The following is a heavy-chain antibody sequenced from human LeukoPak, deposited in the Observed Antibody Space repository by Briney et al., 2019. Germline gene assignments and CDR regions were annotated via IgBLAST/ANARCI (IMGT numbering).Heavy chain of an antibody. J-gene: IGHJ4*02. D-gene: IGHD2-15*01. V-gene: IGHV3-74*01. CDR3: VRESCSGGSCYLFDC. CDR2: INSDGSTT. Sequence: PGGSLRLSCAASGFTFSSCWMHWVRQAPGKGLVWVSRINSDGSTTTYADSVKGRFTISRDNAKNTLYVLVNSLRAEDTAVYYCVRESCSGGSCYLFDCWGQGTLVTVSS. CDR1: GFTFSSCW.